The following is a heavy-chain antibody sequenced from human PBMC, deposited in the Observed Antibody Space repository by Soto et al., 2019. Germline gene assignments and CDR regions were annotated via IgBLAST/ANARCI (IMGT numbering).Heavy chain of an antibody. CDR1: GDSVSSNSAA. D-gene: IGHD6-19*01. V-gene: IGHV6-1*01. CDR3: AREKGSGWYLYYYGMDV. Sequence: PSQTLSLTCVISGDSVSSNSAAWNWIRQSPSRGLEWLGRTYYRSKWYNDYAVSVKSRITINPDTSKNQFSLQLNSVTPEDTAAYYCAREKGSGWYLYYYGMDVWGQGTTVTV. CDR2: TYYRSKWYN. J-gene: IGHJ6*02.